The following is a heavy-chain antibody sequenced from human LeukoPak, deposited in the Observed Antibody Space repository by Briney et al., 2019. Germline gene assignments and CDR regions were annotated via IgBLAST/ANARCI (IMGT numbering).Heavy chain of an antibody. D-gene: IGHD6-6*01. CDR3: AKDLGVYSSSPGGY. CDR2: ISGSGGST. CDR1: GYTFSSYA. V-gene: IGHV3-23*01. Sequence: GGSLRLSWAASGYTFSSYAMSWVRQAPGKGLEWVSAISGSGGSTYYADSVKGRFTISRDNSKNTLYLQMNSLRAEDTAVYYCAKDLGVYSSSPGGYWGQGTLVTVSS. J-gene: IGHJ4*02.